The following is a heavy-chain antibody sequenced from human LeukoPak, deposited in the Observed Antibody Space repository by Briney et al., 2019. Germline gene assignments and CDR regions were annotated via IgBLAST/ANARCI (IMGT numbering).Heavy chain of an antibody. V-gene: IGHV3-33*01. Sequence: GGALRLSCAASGFTFSSYGMHWVRQAPGKGLEWVAVIWYDGNNKYYADSVKGRFTISRDNSKNTLYLQMNSLRAEDTAVYYCARSTSSEYDIYHFDYWGQGTLVTVSS. CDR1: GFTFSSYG. J-gene: IGHJ4*02. CDR2: IWYDGNNK. CDR3: ARSTSSEYDIYHFDY. D-gene: IGHD3-9*01.